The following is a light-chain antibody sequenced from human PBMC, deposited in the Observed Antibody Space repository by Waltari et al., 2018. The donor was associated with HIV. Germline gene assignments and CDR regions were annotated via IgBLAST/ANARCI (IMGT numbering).Light chain of an antibody. Sequence: IVMNQSPVSLPVTPGEPASIPCRSSESRLFSNGYYYLNWYLQRPGQYLQLLFYLGSSLASGVPDRCSGSGSVTDSPLKISRVEADDVGIYYCMQTLQSVFTFGPGTRVEIK. CDR1: ESRLFSNGYYY. CDR3: MQTLQSVFT. CDR2: LGS. J-gene: IGKJ3*01. V-gene: IGKV2-28*01.